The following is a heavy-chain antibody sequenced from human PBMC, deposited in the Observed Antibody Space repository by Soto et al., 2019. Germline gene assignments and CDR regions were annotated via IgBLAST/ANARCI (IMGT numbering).Heavy chain of an antibody. J-gene: IGHJ4*02. D-gene: IGHD2-15*01. CDR2: ISYDGRNK. CDR1: GFTFSNHG. V-gene: IGHV3-33*01. CDR3: ARDRGWSRSHYFGS. Sequence: QVQSVESGGGVVQPGTSLRLSCAVSGFTFSNHGMHWVRQAPGKGLEWVAFISYDGRNKDYVDSLKGRFTISRDNFKDTLFLQMTTLRADDTAVYYCARDRGWSRSHYFGSWGQGTLVTVSS.